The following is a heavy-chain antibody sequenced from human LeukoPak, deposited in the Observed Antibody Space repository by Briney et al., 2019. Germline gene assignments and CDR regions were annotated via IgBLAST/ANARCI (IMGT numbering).Heavy chain of an antibody. CDR3: ARGGSGWYVDY. Sequence: ASVKVSCKASGYTFISHYMHWVRQAPAQGLEWMGIINPSAGSTSYAQKFQGRVTMTRDPSTSTVYMEQSSLRFEDTAVYCCARGGSGWYVDYWGQGTLVTVSS. CDR1: GYTFISHY. CDR2: INPSAGST. J-gene: IGHJ4*02. D-gene: IGHD6-19*01. V-gene: IGHV1-46*01.